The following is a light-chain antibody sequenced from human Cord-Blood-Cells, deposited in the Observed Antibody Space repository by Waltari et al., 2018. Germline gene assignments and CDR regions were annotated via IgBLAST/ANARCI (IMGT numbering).Light chain of an antibody. V-gene: IGKV3-15*01. CDR3: QQYNNGLT. CDR1: QSVSSN. Sequence: EIVMMQYPATLSVSTGESATLSCRASQSVSSNLAWYQQKPGQAPRLLISFASTRATGIPARFSGSGSGTEFTLSISSLQSEDFAVYYCQQYNNGLTFGGGTKVEIK. CDR2: FAS. J-gene: IGKJ4*01.